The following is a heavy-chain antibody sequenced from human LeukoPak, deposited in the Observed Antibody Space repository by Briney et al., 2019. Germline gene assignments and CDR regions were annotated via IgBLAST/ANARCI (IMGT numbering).Heavy chain of an antibody. CDR3: AKDLTRYDFWSGYSHFDY. J-gene: IGHJ4*02. V-gene: IGHV3-23*01. D-gene: IGHD3-3*01. CDR1: GFTFSSYA. CDR2: ISGSGGST. Sequence: GGPLRLSCAASGFTFSSYAMSWVRQAPGKGLEWVSAISGSGGSTYYADSVKGRFTISRDNSKNTLYLQMNSLRAEDTAVYYCAKDLTRYDFWSGYSHFDYWGQGTLVTVSS.